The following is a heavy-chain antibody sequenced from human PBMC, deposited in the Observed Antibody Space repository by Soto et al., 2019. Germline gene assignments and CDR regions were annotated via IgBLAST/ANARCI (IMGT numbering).Heavy chain of an antibody. D-gene: IGHD3-22*01. V-gene: IGHV3-23*01. CDR3: AKDDYETYYYASSGYYYGC. CDR1: GFTFSSYA. CDR2: ISGSGGST. J-gene: IGHJ6*02. Sequence: GGSLRLSCAASGFTFSSYAMSWVRQAPGKGLEWVSAISGSGGSTYYADSVKGRFTISRDNSKNTLYLQMNSLRAEDTAVYYCAKDDYETYYYASSGYYYGCWGQGTTVTASS.